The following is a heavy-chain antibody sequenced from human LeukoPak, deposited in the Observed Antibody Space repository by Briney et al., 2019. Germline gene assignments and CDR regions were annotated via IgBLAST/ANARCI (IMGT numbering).Heavy chain of an antibody. CDR1: GFTFSSYA. D-gene: IGHD3-10*01. Sequence: GGSLRLSCAASGFTFSSYAMHWVRQAPGKGLEWVAVVSYDGSNKYYADSVKGRFTISRDNSKNTLCLQMNSLRVEDTAVYYCAKDYYYSSGSYYPPGNWFDPWGQGTLVTVSS. CDR2: VSYDGSNK. J-gene: IGHJ5*02. CDR3: AKDYYYSSGSYYPPGNWFDP. V-gene: IGHV3-30*18.